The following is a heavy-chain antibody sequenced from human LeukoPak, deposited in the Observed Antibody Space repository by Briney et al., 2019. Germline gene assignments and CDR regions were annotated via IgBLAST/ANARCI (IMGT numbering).Heavy chain of an antibody. D-gene: IGHD6-13*01. Sequence: GVSLQISCQGSGYSFTSYWIGWVRPMPGKGLEWMGIIYPGDSDTTYSPSFQGQVTISADKSISTAYLQWSSLKASDSAMYYCGRIPAAGSLKGSFDIWGQGTMVTVSS. CDR2: IYPGDSDT. CDR1: GYSFTSYW. V-gene: IGHV5-51*01. J-gene: IGHJ3*02. CDR3: GRIPAAGSLKGSFDI.